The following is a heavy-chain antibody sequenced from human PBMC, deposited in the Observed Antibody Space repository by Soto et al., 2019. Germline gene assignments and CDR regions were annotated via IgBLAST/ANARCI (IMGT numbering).Heavy chain of an antibody. J-gene: IGHJ4*02. CDR2: ISYDGGNK. V-gene: IGHV3-30-3*01. D-gene: IGHD3-22*01. CDR3: ARGTYYYDSSGYVGFDY. Sequence: XGSLRLSCAASGFTFSSYARHWVRQAPGKGLEWVAVISYDGGNKYYADSVKGRFTISRDNSKNTLYLQMNSLRAEDTAVYYCARGTYYYDSSGYVGFDYWGQGTLVTVSS. CDR1: GFTFSSYA.